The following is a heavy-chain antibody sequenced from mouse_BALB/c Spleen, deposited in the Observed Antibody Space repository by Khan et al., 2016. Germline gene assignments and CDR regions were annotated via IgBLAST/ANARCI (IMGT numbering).Heavy chain of an antibody. CDR3: AREGLRRTGYAMDY. CDR2: INTYTGEP. V-gene: IGHV9-3-1*01. CDR1: GYTFTNYG. D-gene: IGHD2-4*01. Sequence: QIQLVQSGPELKKPGETVKISCKASGYTFTNYGMNWVKQAPGKGLKWMGWINTYTGEPTYAADFKGRFAFSLETSASTAYLKINNLKNEDTATDFWAREGLRRTGYAMDYWGQGTSVTGSS. J-gene: IGHJ4*01.